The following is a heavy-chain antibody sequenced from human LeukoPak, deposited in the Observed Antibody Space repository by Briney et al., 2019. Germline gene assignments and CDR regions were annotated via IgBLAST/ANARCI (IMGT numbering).Heavy chain of an antibody. D-gene: IGHD4-17*01. V-gene: IGHV3-33*01. CDR3: ARVRIPTVTTGVHYFDY. CDR1: GFTFSSYG. J-gene: IGHJ4*02. CDR2: IWYDGSNK. Sequence: GRSLRLSCAASGFTFSSYGMHWVRQAPGKGLEWVAVIWYDGSNKYYADSVKGRFTISRDNAKNSLYLQMNSLRAEDTAVYYCARVRIPTVTTGVHYFDYWGQGTLVTVSS.